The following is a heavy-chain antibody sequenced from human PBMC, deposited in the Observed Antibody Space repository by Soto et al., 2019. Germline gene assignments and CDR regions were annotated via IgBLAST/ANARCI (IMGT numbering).Heavy chain of an antibody. CDR1: GFTVSSYW. CDR3: ARDNGYCSRMRCPRPLDYNYYGLDV. D-gene: IGHD2-2*03. V-gene: IGHV3-74*01. J-gene: IGHJ6*02. Sequence: XGSLRLSFAASGFTVSSYWMHWVRQATGKGLVWVSRIYSDVISTSYADSVKGRFTISRDNAKNTLYLQMNSLRAEDTAVYYCARDNGYCSRMRCPRPLDYNYYGLDVCGPRATVTVSS. CDR2: IYSDVIST.